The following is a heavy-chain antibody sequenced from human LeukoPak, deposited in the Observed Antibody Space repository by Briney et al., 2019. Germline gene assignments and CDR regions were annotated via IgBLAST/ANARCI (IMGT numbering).Heavy chain of an antibody. V-gene: IGHV3-74*03. CDR2: ISDDGTYT. CDR1: GFSFSRHW. J-gene: IGHJ4*02. Sequence: GGSLRLSCAASGFSFSRHWMHWVRQPPGKGLVWVSRISDDGTYTANVDSVEGRFTISRDNSKNTLYLQMNSLRAEDTAVYYCARDAYYYDSSGYYYVDYWGQGTLVTVSS. D-gene: IGHD3-22*01. CDR3: ARDAYYYDSSGYYYVDY.